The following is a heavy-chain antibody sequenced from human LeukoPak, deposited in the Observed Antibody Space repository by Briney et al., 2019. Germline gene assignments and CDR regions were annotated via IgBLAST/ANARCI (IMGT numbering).Heavy chain of an antibody. J-gene: IGHJ4*02. Sequence: SVKVSCKVSGYTFTSYGISWVRQAPGQGREWMGWISAYKGNTNYAQKLQGRVTMTTDTSTRTAYKELRSLRSDDTAVYYCARDFVPLVVVAATPWDYWGQGTLVTVSS. V-gene: IGHV1-18*01. CDR3: ARDFVPLVVVAATPWDY. CDR2: ISAYKGNT. D-gene: IGHD2-15*01. CDR1: GYTFTSYG.